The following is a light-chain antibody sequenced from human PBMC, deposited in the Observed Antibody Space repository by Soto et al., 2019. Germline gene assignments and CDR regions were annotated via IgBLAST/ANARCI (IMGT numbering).Light chain of an antibody. CDR3: QSYDNDLSVV. CDR1: NSNIGAGHA. V-gene: IGLV1-40*01. Sequence: QSVLTQPPSVSGAPGQRVTISCTGSNSNIGAGHAAQWYQQPPGTTPKLLIYDNNRRPSGVPVRFSGSRSGTSAFLAITGLQAEDEADYYCQSYDNDLSVVFGGGTKVTVL. J-gene: IGLJ2*01. CDR2: DNN.